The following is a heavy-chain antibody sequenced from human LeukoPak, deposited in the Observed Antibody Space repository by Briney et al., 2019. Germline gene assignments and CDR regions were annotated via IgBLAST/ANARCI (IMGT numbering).Heavy chain of an antibody. CDR2: ISYDGSNK. Sequence: GGSLRLSCAASGFTFSSYWMSWVRQAPGKGLEWVAVISYDGSNKYYADSVKGRFTISRDNSKNTLYLQMNSLRAEDTAVYYCARDLMRFLEWVNWGQGTLVTVSS. J-gene: IGHJ1*01. CDR3: ARDLMRFLEWVN. CDR1: GFTFSSYW. V-gene: IGHV3-30*03. D-gene: IGHD3-3*01.